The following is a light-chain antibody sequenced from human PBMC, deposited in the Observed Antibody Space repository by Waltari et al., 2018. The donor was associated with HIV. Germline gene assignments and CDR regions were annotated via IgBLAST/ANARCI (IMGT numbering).Light chain of an antibody. CDR2: GNN. V-gene: IGLV1-40*01. CDR3: QSYDSSLSVNWV. J-gene: IGLJ3*02. CDR1: TSNIGAGYD. Sequence: QSVLTQPPSVSGAPGQRVTISCTGITSNIGAGYDVHWYQHLPGTAPKLLIYGNNNRPSGVPDRFSGSRSGTSSFLAITGLQAEDEAVYYCQSYDSSLSVNWVFGGGTKLTVL.